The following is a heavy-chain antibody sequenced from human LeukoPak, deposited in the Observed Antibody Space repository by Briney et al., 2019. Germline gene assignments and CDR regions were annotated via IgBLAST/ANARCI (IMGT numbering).Heavy chain of an antibody. V-gene: IGHV3-48*04. Sequence: GRSLRLSCAASGFTFSSYAMHWVRQAPGKGLEWVSYISSSGNTKYYADSVRGRFTISRDNAKNSLYLQMNNLRAEDTAVYYCPRGSEWDLLGSCDYWGQGTLVTVSS. D-gene: IGHD1-26*01. CDR1: GFTFSSYA. CDR3: PRGSEWDLLGSCDY. CDR2: ISSSGNTK. J-gene: IGHJ4*02.